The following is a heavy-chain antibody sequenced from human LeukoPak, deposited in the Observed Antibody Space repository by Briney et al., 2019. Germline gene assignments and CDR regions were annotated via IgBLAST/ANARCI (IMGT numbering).Heavy chain of an antibody. V-gene: IGHV3-53*01. CDR3: ARDSGPGVRGSYYYGMGV. CDR2: IYSGGST. Sequence: GGSLRLSCAASGFTVSSNYMSWVRQAPGKGLEWVSVIYSGGSTYYADSVKGRFTISRDNSKNTLYLQMNSLRAEDTAVYYCARDSGPGVRGSYYYGMGVWGKGTTVTVSS. J-gene: IGHJ6*04. CDR1: GFTVSSNY. D-gene: IGHD3-10*01.